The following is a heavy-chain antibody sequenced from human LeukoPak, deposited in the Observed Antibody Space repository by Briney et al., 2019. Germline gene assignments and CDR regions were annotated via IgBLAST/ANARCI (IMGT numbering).Heavy chain of an antibody. Sequence: GGSLRLSCAASGFTVSTNFMSWVRQAPGKGLEWISYISTSTTTIYYANSVKGRFTISRDNAKKSLYLQMNSLRVEDTGVYYCASWGEGALDNWGQGTLVTVSS. V-gene: IGHV3-48*01. J-gene: IGHJ4*02. CDR2: ISTSTTTI. CDR1: GFTVSTNF. D-gene: IGHD1-26*01. CDR3: ASWGEGALDN.